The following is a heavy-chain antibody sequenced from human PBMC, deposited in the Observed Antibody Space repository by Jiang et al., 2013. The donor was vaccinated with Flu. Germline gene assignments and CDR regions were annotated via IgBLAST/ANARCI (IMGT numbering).Heavy chain of an antibody. Sequence: QLVESGAEVKKPGASVRVSCKASGYPFTRSDINWVRQATGQGLEWMGWMNPKSGDTGFAQKFQGRVTMTTNTSISTAYMELASLTSDDTAVYYCARGPGSSLAGTEFNWFVPWGQGTLVTVSS. D-gene: IGHD1-1*01. J-gene: IGHJ5*02. CDR1: GYPFTRSD. CDR2: MNPKSGDT. CDR3: ARGPGSSLAGTEFNWFVP. V-gene: IGHV1-8*01.